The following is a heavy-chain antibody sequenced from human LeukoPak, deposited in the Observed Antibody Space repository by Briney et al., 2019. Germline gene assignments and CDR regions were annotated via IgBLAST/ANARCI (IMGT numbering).Heavy chain of an antibody. V-gene: IGHV4-59*01. D-gene: IGHD1-26*01. CDR3: ARGPMQPSGSYYVDYLDY. CDR1: GGSITGYY. Sequence: SETLSLTCTVSGGSITGYYWSWIRQPPGKGLEWIGYVSYRGSTNYNPSLKSRVTISVDTSKNQFSLKLSSVTAADAAVYYCARGPMQPSGSYYVDYLDYWGQGTLVTVSS. CDR2: VSYRGST. J-gene: IGHJ4*02.